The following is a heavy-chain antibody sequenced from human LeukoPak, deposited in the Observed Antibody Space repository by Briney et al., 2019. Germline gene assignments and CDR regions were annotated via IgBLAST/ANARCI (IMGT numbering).Heavy chain of an antibody. CDR2: ISSSGSTI. D-gene: IGHD3-22*01. CDR3: ATDREGDPSAYYLV. CDR1: GFTFSDYY. V-gene: IGHV3-11*01. Sequence: GGSLRLSCAASGFTFSDYYMSWIRQAPGKGLEWVSYISSSGSTIYYADSVKGRFTISRDNSKNTLFLQMNSPRAEDSAVYYCATDREGDPSAYYLVGGQGTLITVSS. J-gene: IGHJ4*02.